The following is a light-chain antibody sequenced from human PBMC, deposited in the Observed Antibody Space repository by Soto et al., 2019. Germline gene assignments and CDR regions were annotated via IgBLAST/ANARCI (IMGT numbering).Light chain of an antibody. CDR1: QSVSTF. Sequence: EIVLTQFPATLSLSPGERATLSCRASQSVSTFLAWYQQKPGPAPRLVVYDASKRATGIPARFSGSGSGTDFTLTISSLEPEDFAVYYCQQRSSWRVPFGGGTKVEIK. J-gene: IGKJ4*01. CDR3: QQRSSWRVP. CDR2: DAS. V-gene: IGKV3-11*01.